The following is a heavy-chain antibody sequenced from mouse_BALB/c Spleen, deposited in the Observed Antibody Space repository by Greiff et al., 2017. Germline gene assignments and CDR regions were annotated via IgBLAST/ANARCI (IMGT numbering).Heavy chain of an antibody. CDR2: ISDGGSYT. CDR1: GFTFSDYY. V-gene: IGHV5-4*02. J-gene: IGHJ4*01. CDR3: ARAGDYYAMDY. Sequence: EVQGVESGGGLVQPGGSRKLSCAASGFTFSDYYMSWVRQTPEKRLEWVATISDGGSYTYYPDSVKGRFTISRDNAKNNLYLQMSSLKSEDTAMYYCARAGDYYAMDYWGQGTSVTVSS.